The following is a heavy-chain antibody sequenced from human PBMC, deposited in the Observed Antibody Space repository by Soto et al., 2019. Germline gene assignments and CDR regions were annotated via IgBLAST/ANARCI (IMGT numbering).Heavy chain of an antibody. D-gene: IGHD4-17*01. V-gene: IGHV3-30*18. Sequence: QAQLVESGGGVVQPVKSLRLSCAASRFAFSSYAMHWVRQAPGKGLEWLAVISYDGGYENYADSVKGRFTVSRDNSKNTLWLQISGLRPEDTALYHCAKGTTVTPWRYLDLWGQGTLVTVSS. CDR3: AKGTTVTPWRYLDL. CDR1: RFAFSSYA. CDR2: ISYDGGYE. J-gene: IGHJ2*01.